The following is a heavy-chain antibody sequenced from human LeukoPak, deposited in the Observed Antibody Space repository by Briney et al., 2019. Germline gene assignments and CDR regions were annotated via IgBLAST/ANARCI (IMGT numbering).Heavy chain of an antibody. V-gene: IGHV3-73*01. CDR1: GFTFSGSA. CDR3: TTRGVRGY. D-gene: IGHD3-10*01. CDR2: IRSKANSYAT. Sequence: GGSLRLSCAASGFTFSGSAMYWVRQASGKGLEWVGRIRSKANSYATTYAASVKGRFTISRDDSKNTAYLQMNSLKTEDTAVYYCTTRGVRGYWGQGTLVTVSS. J-gene: IGHJ4*02.